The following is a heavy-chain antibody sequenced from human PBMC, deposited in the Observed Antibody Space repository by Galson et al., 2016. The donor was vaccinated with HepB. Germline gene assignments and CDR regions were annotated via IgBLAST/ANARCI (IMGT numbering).Heavy chain of an antibody. V-gene: IGHV5-51*01. Sequence: QSGAEVKKPGESLKISCKGSRYGFTSYWIGWVRQMPGKGLEWMGITYPDDSDTIYSPSFQGQVTISADKSISTAYLHWSSLKASDTAVYYCASGYYHSSGYPDYWGQGTLVTVSS. CDR3: ASGYYHSSGYPDY. CDR2: TYPDDSDT. CDR1: RYGFTSYW. D-gene: IGHD3-22*01. J-gene: IGHJ4*02.